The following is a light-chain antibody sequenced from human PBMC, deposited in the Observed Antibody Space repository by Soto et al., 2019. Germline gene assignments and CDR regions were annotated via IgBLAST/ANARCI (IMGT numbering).Light chain of an antibody. J-gene: IGKJ1*01. CDR2: DAS. CDR3: QEYNNYSKT. V-gene: IGKV1-5*01. CDR1: QSISIW. Sequence: EIQMTQSPSSLSASLGERVNMTCRASQSISIWLAWYQQKPGKAPELLIHDASKLETGVPSRFSGSGSGTKFTLTISSLQPDDSATYYCQEYNNYSKTFGQGTKVDI.